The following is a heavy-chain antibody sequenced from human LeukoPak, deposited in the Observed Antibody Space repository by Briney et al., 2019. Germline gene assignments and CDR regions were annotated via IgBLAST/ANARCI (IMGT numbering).Heavy chain of an antibody. CDR2: IRNKADGGTP. D-gene: IGHD2-15*01. J-gene: IGHJ4*02. Sequence: GGSLRLSCTASGFTFGDYTITWIRQAPGRGLEWVGFIRNKADGGTPEYAASVKGRFTISRYDSKNIAYLQMNSLKTDDTAVYYCTRDPPTRYWGQGTLVSVSS. V-gene: IGHV3-49*03. CDR1: GFTFGDYT. CDR3: TRDPPTRY.